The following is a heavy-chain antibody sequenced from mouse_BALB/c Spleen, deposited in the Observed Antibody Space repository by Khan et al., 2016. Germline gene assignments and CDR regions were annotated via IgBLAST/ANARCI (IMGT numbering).Heavy chain of an antibody. Sequence: EVQLQESGPGLVKPSQSLSLTCTVTGYSITSDYAWNWIRQFPGNKLEWMGYISNSGSTSYNPSLKSRIPITRDTSKNQFFLQLNSVTTEDTATYYCARCITTVVATYYFDYWGQGTTLTVSS. CDR3: ARCITTVVATYYFDY. D-gene: IGHD1-1*01. CDR1: GYSITSDYA. V-gene: IGHV3-2*02. CDR2: ISNSGST. J-gene: IGHJ2*01.